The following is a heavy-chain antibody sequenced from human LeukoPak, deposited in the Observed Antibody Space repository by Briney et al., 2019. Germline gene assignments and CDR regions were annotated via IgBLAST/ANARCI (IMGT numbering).Heavy chain of an antibody. Sequence: GGSLRLSCAASGFTFSSYTMSWVRQGPGKGLEWVSGISGSGYTYYADSVKGRFTVSRDNSKNTLYLQLNSLRAEDTAVYYCAKSQSGSCSGGSCSCDYWGQGTLVTVSS. V-gene: IGHV3-23*01. J-gene: IGHJ4*02. CDR3: AKSQSGSCSGGSCSCDY. CDR1: GFTFSSYT. D-gene: IGHD2-15*01. CDR2: ISGSGYT.